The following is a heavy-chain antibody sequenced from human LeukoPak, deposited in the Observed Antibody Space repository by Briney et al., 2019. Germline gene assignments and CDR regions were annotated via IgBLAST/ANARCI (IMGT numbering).Heavy chain of an antibody. V-gene: IGHV3-30*18. Sequence: PGGSLRLSCAASGFTFSSYAMHWVRQAPGKGLEWVAVISYDGSNKYYADSVKGRFTISRDNSKNTLYLQMNSLRAEDTAVYYCAKRRQWLASPYYYYGMDVWGQGTTVTVSS. CDR3: AKRRQWLASPYYYYGMDV. D-gene: IGHD6-19*01. J-gene: IGHJ6*02. CDR1: GFTFSSYA. CDR2: ISYDGSNK.